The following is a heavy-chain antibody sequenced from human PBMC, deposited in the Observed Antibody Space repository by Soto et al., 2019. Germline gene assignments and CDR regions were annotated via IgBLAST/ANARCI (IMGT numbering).Heavy chain of an antibody. CDR2: IYGGGTT. D-gene: IGHD6-19*01. V-gene: IGHV3-53*01. Sequence: EVQLVESGGGLIQPGGSLRLSCAASGFAVSSKYMTWVRQAPGKGLEWVSVIYGGGTTYYADSVKGRFTISRDTSKNTLYLQMNSLRAEDTAVYYCVQTTGWPGFDFWGQGNLVTVSS. J-gene: IGHJ4*02. CDR1: GFAVSSKY. CDR3: VQTTGWPGFDF.